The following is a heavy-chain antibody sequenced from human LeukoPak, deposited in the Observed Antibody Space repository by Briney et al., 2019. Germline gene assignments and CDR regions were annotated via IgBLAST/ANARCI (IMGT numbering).Heavy chain of an antibody. CDR1: GDSFSGYY. D-gene: IGHD1-26*01. Sequence: SETLSLTCAVYGDSFSGYYWSWIRQPPGKGLEWIAEINHRGTTHYNPSLMNRVNISADTSKNHFSLNLDSVTAADTAVYYCARSWAGMYYPFYYFDYWGQGALVTVSP. CDR2: INHRGTT. V-gene: IGHV4-34*01. J-gene: IGHJ4*02. CDR3: ARSWAGMYYPFYYFDY.